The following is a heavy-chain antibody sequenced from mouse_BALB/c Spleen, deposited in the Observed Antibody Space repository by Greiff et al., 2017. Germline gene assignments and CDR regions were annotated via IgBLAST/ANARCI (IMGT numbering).Heavy chain of an antibody. CDR2: IDPANGNT. D-gene: IGHD1-1*01. J-gene: IGHJ2*01. CDR3: ARRVITTDYFDY. V-gene: IGHV14-3*02. Sequence: VQLQQSGAELVKPGASVKLSCTASGFNIKDTYMHWVKQRPEQGLEWIGRIDPANGNTKYDPKFQGKATITADTSSNTAYLQLSSLTSEDTAVYYCARRVITTDYFDYWGQGTTLTVSS. CDR1: GFNIKDTY.